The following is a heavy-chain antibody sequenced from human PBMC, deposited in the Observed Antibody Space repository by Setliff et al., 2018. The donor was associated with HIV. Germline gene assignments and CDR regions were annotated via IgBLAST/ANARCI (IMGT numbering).Heavy chain of an antibody. CDR1: GGSISSSTYF. J-gene: IGHJ4*02. D-gene: IGHD2-15*01. CDR2: IYYSGST. V-gene: IGHV4-39*01. CDR3: ARLLVAGMLFDY. Sequence: PSETLSLTCTVSGGSISSSTYFWGWIRQPPGKGLECIGNIYYSGSTSYNPSLKSRVTISVDTSKNQFSLKLSSVTAADTAVYYCARLLVAGMLFDYWGQGTLVTVSS.